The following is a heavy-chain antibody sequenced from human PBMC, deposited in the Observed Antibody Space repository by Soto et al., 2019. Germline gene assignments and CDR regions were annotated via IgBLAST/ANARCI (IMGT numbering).Heavy chain of an antibody. J-gene: IGHJ4*02. Sequence: EMQLLESGGGLGQPGGSLRLSCTASGFTFSSYAMAWVRQAPGKGLEWVSGISAAGGDTYSADSVKGRFTNSRDNFKNTLYLQMNSLRAEDTAVYYCAKGDTTAVGTVDYWGQGTLVTVSS. D-gene: IGHD6-13*01. CDR3: AKGDTTAVGTVDY. CDR2: ISAAGGDT. V-gene: IGHV3-23*01. CDR1: GFTFSSYA.